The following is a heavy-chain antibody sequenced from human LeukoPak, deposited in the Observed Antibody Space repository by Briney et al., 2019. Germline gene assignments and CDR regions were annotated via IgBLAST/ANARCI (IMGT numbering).Heavy chain of an antibody. CDR1: GGSISSYY. CDR2: IYHSGST. Sequence: PSETLSLTCTVSGGSISSYYWSWIRQPPGKGLEWIGYIYHSGSTDYNPSLKSRVTISVDTSKSQFSLKLSSVTAADTAVYYCASAPNYYYFDFWGQGTLVTVSS. D-gene: IGHD1-7*01. V-gene: IGHV4-59*01. CDR3: ASAPNYYYFDF. J-gene: IGHJ4*02.